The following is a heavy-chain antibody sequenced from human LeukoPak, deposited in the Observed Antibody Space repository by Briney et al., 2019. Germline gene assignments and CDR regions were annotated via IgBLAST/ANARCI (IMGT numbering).Heavy chain of an antibody. V-gene: IGHV3-7*01. D-gene: IGHD3-22*01. CDR1: EFTFSSYR. CDR2: IKQDGSEK. Sequence: PGGSLRLSCTASEFTFSSYRMTWVRQAPGEGLEWVANIKQDGSEKHYVDSVKGRFTISRDNAKNSLFLQMNSLRAEDTAVYYCARVSNSYYTSFAHWGQGTLVTVSS. J-gene: IGHJ4*02. CDR3: ARVSNSYYTSFAH.